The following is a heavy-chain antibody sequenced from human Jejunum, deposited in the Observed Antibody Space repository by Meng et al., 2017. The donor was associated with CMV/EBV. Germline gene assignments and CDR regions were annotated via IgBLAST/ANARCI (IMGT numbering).Heavy chain of an antibody. Sequence: TNRYMSWVRQAPGKGLEWVSVSYPDGGAYYADSVRGRFTLFRDNSKNTVYLQMNNLRVDDTAVYYCSATLPRKLSGITVIVENAFDVWGQGTMVTVSS. CDR1: TNRY. D-gene: IGHD2/OR15-2a*01. J-gene: IGHJ3*01. CDR3: SATLPRKLSGITVIVENAFDV. V-gene: IGHV3-53*01. CDR2: SYPDGGA.